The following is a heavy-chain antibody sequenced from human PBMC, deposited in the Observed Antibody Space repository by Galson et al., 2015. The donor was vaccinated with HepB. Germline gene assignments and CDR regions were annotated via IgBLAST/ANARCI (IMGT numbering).Heavy chain of an antibody. Sequence: SLRLSCAASGFNVSAYAMHWVRQTPGKGLEWVAVVSSDENNIYYADSVRGRFTISRDNSRDTLYPQMNSLRAEDTAVYYCARAFYFDYWGQGTLVTVSS. V-gene: IGHV3-30*04. D-gene: IGHD3-3*02. J-gene: IGHJ4*02. CDR3: ARAFYFDY. CDR2: VSSDENNI. CDR1: GFNVSAYA.